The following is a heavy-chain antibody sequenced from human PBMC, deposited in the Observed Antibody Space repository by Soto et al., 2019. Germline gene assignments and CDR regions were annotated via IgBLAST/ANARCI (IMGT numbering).Heavy chain of an antibody. CDR1: GYTFTSYG. J-gene: IGHJ5*02. D-gene: IGHD2-2*01. CDR3: ARVPYCSSNSGLEVWFDP. Sequence: QVQLVQSGAEVKKPGASVKVSCKASGYTFTSYGISWVRQAPGQGLEWLGWISAYNGNTNYAQKLQGRVTMTTDTSTSTAYMELRSLRSDDTAVYSCARVPYCSSNSGLEVWFDPWGKGTLVPVSS. V-gene: IGHV1-18*01. CDR2: ISAYNGNT.